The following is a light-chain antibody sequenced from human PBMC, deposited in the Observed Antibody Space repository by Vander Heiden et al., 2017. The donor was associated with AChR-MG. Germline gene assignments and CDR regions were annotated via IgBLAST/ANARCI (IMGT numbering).Light chain of an antibody. Sequence: SALTQPASVSGSPGQSITISCTGTTSDLGTYGYVSWYQQQPGKVPTLIIFDVKKRPSGVSSRFSASKSANTASLTISGLQPEDEADYYCTSYTSSGGVIFGTGTKLTVL. V-gene: IGLV2-14*03. CDR2: DVK. CDR3: TSYTSSGGVI. J-gene: IGLJ2*01. CDR1: TSDLGTYGY.